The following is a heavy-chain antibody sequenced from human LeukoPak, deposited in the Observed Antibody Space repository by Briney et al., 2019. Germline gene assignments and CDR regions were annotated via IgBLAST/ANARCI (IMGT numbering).Heavy chain of an antibody. CDR3: AAPRRGPHTLMDPRDAFDI. CDR2: IVVGSGNT. CDR1: RFTFISSG. J-gene: IGHJ3*02. V-gene: IGHV1-58*02. D-gene: IGHD5-18*01. Sequence: SVKVSCKASRFTFISSGMQWVRQARGQRLEWIGWIVVGSGNTNYAQKFQERVTITRDMSTSTAYMELSSLRFEDTAVYYCAAPRRGPHTLMDPRDAFDIWGQGTMVTVSS.